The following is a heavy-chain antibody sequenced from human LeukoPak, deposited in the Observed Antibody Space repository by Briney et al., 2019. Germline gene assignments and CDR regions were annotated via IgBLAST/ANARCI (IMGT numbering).Heavy chain of an antibody. D-gene: IGHD3-16*02. CDR1: GGSISSYY. V-gene: IGHV4-59*01. J-gene: IGHJ4*02. CDR2: IYYTGST. Sequence: MTSETLSLTCTVSGGSISSYYWGWLRQPPGKGLEWIGYIYYTGSTNYNPSLKSRVTISVDTSKNQFSLKLSSVTAADTAVYYCARARGAYVWGSYRYPGYFDYWGQGTLVTVSS. CDR3: ARARGAYVWGSYRYPGYFDY.